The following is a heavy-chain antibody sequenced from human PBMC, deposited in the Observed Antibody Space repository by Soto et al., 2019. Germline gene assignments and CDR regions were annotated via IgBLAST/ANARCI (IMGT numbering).Heavy chain of an antibody. J-gene: IGHJ4*02. CDR1: GFTFSSYA. Sequence: GGSLRLSCAASGFTFSSYAMSWVRQAPGKGLEWVSAISGSGGSTYYADSVKGRFTISRDNSKNTLYLQMNSLRAEDTAVYYCARVLRYFDWLLYYWGQGTLVTVSS. CDR2: ISGSGGST. D-gene: IGHD3-9*01. V-gene: IGHV3-23*01. CDR3: ARVLRYFDWLLYY.